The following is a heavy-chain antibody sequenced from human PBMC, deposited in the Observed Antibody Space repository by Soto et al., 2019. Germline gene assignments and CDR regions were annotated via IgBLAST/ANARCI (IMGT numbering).Heavy chain of an antibody. CDR3: AIYGGNSVYFAY. V-gene: IGHV4-30-4*01. J-gene: IGHJ4*02. Sequence: QVQLQESGPGLVKPSQTLSLTCTVSGGSISSGDYYWSWIRQPPGKGLEWIGYIYYSGSTYYNPPLKSRVTISVDTSKNQFSLKLSSVAAADTGVYYGAIYGGNSVYFAYWGQGTLVTVSS. D-gene: IGHD4-17*01. CDR1: GGSISSGDYY. CDR2: IYYSGST.